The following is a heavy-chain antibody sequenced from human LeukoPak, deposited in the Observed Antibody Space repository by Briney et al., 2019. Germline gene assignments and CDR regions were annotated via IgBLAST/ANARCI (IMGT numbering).Heavy chain of an antibody. CDR1: GFTVSSNY. CDR3: AREYCSSTSCYGRGRYYYYGMDV. Sequence: QPGGSLRLSCAASGFTVSSNYMSWVRQAPGKGLEWVSVIYSDDSTYYADSVKGRFTISRDNSKNTLYLQMNSLRAEDTAVYYCAREYCSSTSCYGRGRYYYYGMDVWGQGTTVTVSS. CDR2: IYSDDST. J-gene: IGHJ6*02. D-gene: IGHD2-2*01. V-gene: IGHV3-66*01.